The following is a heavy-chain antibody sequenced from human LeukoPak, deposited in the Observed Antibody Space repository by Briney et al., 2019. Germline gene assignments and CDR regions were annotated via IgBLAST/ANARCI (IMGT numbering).Heavy chain of an antibody. CDR2: IIPIFGIA. J-gene: IGHJ4*02. Sequence: GSSVKVSCKASGGTFSSYAISWVRQAPGQGLEWMGRIIPIFGIANYPQKFQGRVTITADKSTSTAYMELSSLRSEDTAVYYCARDSPYDYMRWGQGTLVTVSS. D-gene: IGHD3-16*01. V-gene: IGHV1-69*04. CDR3: ARDSPYDYMR. CDR1: GGTFSSYA.